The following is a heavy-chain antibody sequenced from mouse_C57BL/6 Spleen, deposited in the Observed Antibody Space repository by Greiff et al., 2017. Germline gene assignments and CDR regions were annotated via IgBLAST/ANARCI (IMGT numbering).Heavy chain of an antibody. D-gene: IGHD2-4*01. V-gene: IGHV14-3*01. Sequence: EVKLQESVAELVRPGASVKLSCTASGFNIKNTYMHWVKQRPEQGLEWIGRIDPANGNTKYAPKFQGKATITADTSSNTAYLQLSSLTSEDTAIYYCAGYDYDGAWFAYWGQGTLVTVSA. J-gene: IGHJ3*01. CDR1: GFNIKNTY. CDR3: AGYDYDGAWFAY. CDR2: IDPANGNT.